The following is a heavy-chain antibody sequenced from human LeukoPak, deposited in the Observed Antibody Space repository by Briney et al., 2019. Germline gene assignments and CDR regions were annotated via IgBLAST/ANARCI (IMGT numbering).Heavy chain of an antibody. D-gene: IGHD3-22*01. CDR1: GGSISSYY. V-gene: IGHV4-59*01. CDR3: AGGRWYDSSGYYPGYDY. CDR2: IYYSGST. Sequence: PSETLSLTCTVSGGSISSYYWRWIRQPPGKGLEWIGYIYYSGSTNYNPSLKSRVTISVDTSKNQFSLKLSSVTAADTAVYYCAGGRWYDSSGYYPGYDYWGQGTLVTVSS. J-gene: IGHJ4*02.